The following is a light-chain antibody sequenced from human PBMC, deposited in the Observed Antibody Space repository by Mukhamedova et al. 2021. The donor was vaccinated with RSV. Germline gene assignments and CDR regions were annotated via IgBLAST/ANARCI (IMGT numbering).Light chain of an antibody. CDR3: SSYTSSSTLKV. CDR2: EGS. CDR1: SSDVGSYNL. V-gene: IGLV2-14*02. Sequence: GTSSDVGSYNLVSWYQQHPGKAPKLMIYEGSKRPSGVSNRFSGSKSGNTASLTISGLQAEDEADYYCSSYTSSSTLKVFGGGTKL. J-gene: IGLJ2*01.